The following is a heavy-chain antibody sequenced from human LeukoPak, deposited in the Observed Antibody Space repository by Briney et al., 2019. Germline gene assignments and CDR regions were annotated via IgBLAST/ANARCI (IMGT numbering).Heavy chain of an antibody. J-gene: IGHJ6*03. Sequence: GASVKVSCKASGYTFTNYGISWVRQAPGQGLEWMGWISAYNGNTNYAQKLQGRVTMTTDTSTSTAYMELRSLRSDDTAVYYCARAAKVGVVVPAAIIYYMDVWGKGTTVTVSS. D-gene: IGHD2-2*01. CDR3: ARAAKVGVVVPAAIIYYMDV. V-gene: IGHV1-18*01. CDR1: GYTFTNYG. CDR2: ISAYNGNT.